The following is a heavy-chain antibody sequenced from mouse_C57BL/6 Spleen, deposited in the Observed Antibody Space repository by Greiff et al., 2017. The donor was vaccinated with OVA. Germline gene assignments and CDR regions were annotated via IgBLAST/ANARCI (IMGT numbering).Heavy chain of an antibody. V-gene: IGHV1-59*01. CDR1: GYTFTSYW. CDR2: IDPSDSYT. J-gene: IGHJ2*01. Sequence: QVQLQQPGAELVRPGSSVKLSCKASGYTFTSYWMHWVKQRPGQGLEWIGVIDPSDSYTNYNQKFKGKATLTVDTSSSTAYMQRSSLTSEDSAVYYCARDYGSSQYYFDYWGQGTTLTVSS. CDR3: ARDYGSSQYYFDY. D-gene: IGHD1-1*01.